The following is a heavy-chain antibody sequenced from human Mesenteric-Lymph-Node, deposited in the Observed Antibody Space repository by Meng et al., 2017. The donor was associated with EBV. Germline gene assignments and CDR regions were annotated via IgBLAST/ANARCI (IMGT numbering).Heavy chain of an antibody. V-gene: IGHV4-34*01. CDR2: INHSGST. J-gene: IGHJ4*02. Sequence: QVQLQQWGAGLLKPSETLSLTCAVYGGSFRGYYWSWIRQPPGKGLEWIGEINHSGSTNYNPSLKSRVTISVDTSKNQFSLKLSSVTAADTAAYYCRYYYDSSGYSLDYWGQGTLVTVSS. CDR1: GGSFRGYY. D-gene: IGHD3-22*01. CDR3: RYYYDSSGYSLDY.